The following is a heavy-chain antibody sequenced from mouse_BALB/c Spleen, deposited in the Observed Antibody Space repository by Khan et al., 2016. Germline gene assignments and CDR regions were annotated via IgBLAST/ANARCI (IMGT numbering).Heavy chain of an antibody. J-gene: IGHJ2*01. V-gene: IGHV1S137*01. Sequence: QVQLKESGPELVRPGVSVKISCKGSGYTFTDYAMHWVKQSHAKSLEWIGVISTYSGNTNYNQKFKGKATMTVDKSSSTAYMELARLTSEDSAIXSSARGRYYRYDVFDYWGQGTTLTVSS. D-gene: IGHD2-14*01. CDR2: ISTYSGNT. CDR1: GYTFTDYA. CDR3: ARGRYYRYDVFDY.